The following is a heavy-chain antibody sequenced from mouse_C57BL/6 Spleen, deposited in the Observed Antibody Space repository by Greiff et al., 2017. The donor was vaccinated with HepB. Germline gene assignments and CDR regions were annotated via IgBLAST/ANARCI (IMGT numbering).Heavy chain of an antibody. J-gene: IGHJ2*01. D-gene: IGHD2-2*01. Sequence: QVQLQQSGAELVKPGASVKISCKASGYAFSSYWMNWVKQRPGKGLEWIGQIYPGDGDTNYNGKFKGKATLTADKSSSTAYMQLSSLTSEDSAVYFCARSGLRRWSDYWGQGTTLTVSS. V-gene: IGHV1-80*01. CDR1: GYAFSSYW. CDR3: ARSGLRRWSDY. CDR2: IYPGDGDT.